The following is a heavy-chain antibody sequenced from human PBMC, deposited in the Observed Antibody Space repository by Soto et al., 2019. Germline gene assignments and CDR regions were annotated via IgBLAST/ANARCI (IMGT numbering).Heavy chain of an antibody. D-gene: IGHD3-10*01. CDR3: AKSPRHYYGSGSYYFLES. J-gene: IGHJ4*02. CDR1: GYTLTELS. Sequence: GASVKVSCKVSGYTLTELSMHWVRQAPGKGLEWIGGFDPEDGETIYAQKFQGRVTMTEDTSTDTAYMELSSLRSEDTAVFYCAKSPRHYYGSGSYYFLESWGQGTLVTVS. V-gene: IGHV1-24*01. CDR2: FDPEDGET.